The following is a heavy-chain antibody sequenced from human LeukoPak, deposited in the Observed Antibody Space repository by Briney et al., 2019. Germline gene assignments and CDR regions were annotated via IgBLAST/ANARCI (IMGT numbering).Heavy chain of an antibody. CDR3: ARSVVVTAIPGY. CDR2: IIPIFGTA. CDR1: GGTFSSYA. J-gene: IGHJ4*02. V-gene: IGHV1-69*05. Sequence: SVKVSCKASGGTFSSYAISWVRQAPGQGLEWMGGIIPIFGTANYAQKFQGRVTMTTDTSTSTAYMELRSLRSDDTAVYYCARSVVVTAIPGYWGQGTLVTVSS. D-gene: IGHD2-21*02.